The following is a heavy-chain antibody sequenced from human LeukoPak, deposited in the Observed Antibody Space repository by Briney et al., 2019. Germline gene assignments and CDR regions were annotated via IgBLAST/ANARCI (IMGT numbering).Heavy chain of an antibody. Sequence: ASVKVSCKASGYTFTGYYMHWVRQAPGQGLEWMGWINPNSGGTNYAQKFQGRVTMTRDTSISTAYMELSRLRSDDTAVYYCARVRTAAGTNFDYWGQGTLVTVSS. CDR2: INPNSGGT. CDR1: GYTFTGYY. J-gene: IGHJ4*02. V-gene: IGHV1-2*02. CDR3: ARVRTAAGTNFDY. D-gene: IGHD6-13*01.